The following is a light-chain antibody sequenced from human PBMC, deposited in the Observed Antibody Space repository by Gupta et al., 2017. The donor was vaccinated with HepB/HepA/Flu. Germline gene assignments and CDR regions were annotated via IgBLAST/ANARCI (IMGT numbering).Light chain of an antibody. CDR2: DAS. CDR1: QSVRRN. V-gene: IGKV3-15*01. CDR3: QQYNNWPPGT. J-gene: IGKJ1*01. Sequence: EMVMTQSTAILSVSPGERATLSCRTSQSVRRNLAWYQQKPGQSPRLLIYDASTRATGVPGRFSGSGSGTDFTLTINSRRSEDFALYYCQQYNNWPPGTFGQGTKVEIK.